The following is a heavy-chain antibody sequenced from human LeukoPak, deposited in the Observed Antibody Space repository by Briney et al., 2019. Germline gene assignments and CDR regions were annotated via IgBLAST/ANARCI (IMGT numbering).Heavy chain of an antibody. CDR1: GFTFSSYW. D-gene: IGHD2-21*02. CDR3: ARSCGSDCYRKVPADY. Sequence: GGSLRLSCAASGFTFSSYWMHWVRQAPGKGLVWVSRINSDGSSTSYADSVKGRFTISRDNAKNTLYLEMTSLRAEDTAVYYCARSCGSDCYRKVPADYWGQGTLVTVSS. J-gene: IGHJ4*02. CDR2: INSDGSST. V-gene: IGHV3-74*01.